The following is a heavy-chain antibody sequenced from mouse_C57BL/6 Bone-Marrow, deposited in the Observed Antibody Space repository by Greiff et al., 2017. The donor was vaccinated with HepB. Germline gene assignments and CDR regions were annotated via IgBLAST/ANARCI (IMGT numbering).Heavy chain of an antibody. J-gene: IGHJ3*01. Sequence: QVHVKQPGAELVKPGASVKMSCKASGYTFTSYWITWVKQRPGQGLEWIGDIYPGSGSTNYNEKFKSKATLTVDTSSSTAYMQLSSLTSEDSAVYYCARGDCGSSFWFAYWGQGTVVTVSA. V-gene: IGHV1-55*01. CDR3: ARGDCGSSFWFAY. CDR2: IYPGSGST. D-gene: IGHD1-1*01. CDR1: GYTFTSYW.